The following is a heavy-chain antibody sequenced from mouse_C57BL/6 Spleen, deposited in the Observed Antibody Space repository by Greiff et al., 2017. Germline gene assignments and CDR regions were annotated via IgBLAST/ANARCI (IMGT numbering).Heavy chain of an antibody. J-gene: IGHJ2*01. CDR2: IYPGDGDT. Sequence: VQLQQSGAELVKPGASVKISCKASGYAFSSYWMNWVKQRPGKGLEWIGQIYPGDGDTNYNGKFKGKATLTADKSSSTAYMQLSSLTSEDSAVYFCAREGVTTVKKSFDYWGQGTTLTVSS. V-gene: IGHV1-80*01. CDR1: GYAFSSYW. D-gene: IGHD1-1*01. CDR3: AREGVTTVKKSFDY.